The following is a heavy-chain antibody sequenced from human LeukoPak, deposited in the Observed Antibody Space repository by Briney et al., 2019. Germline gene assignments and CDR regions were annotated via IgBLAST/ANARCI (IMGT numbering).Heavy chain of an antibody. CDR3: ARYSSSSGLLDY. J-gene: IGHJ4*02. CDR1: GGSISSYY. Sequence: PSETLSLTCTVPGGSISSYYWSWIRQPPGKGLEWIGYIYYSGSTNYNPSLKSRVTISVDTSKSQFSLKLNSVTAADTAVYYCARYSSSSGLLDYWGQGTLVTVSS. D-gene: IGHD6-6*01. V-gene: IGHV4-59*08. CDR2: IYYSGST.